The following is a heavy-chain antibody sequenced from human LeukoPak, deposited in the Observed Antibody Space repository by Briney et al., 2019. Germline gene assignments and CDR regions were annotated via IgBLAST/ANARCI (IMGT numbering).Heavy chain of an antibody. CDR2: ISWNSGII. Sequence: GRSLRLSCAASGFTFDDYAMYWVRQAPGKGLEWVSGISWNSGIIGYADSVKGRFTISRDNAKSSLYLQMNSLRAEDTALYYCAKVQGYSYGYFDYWGQGTLVTVSS. D-gene: IGHD5-18*01. V-gene: IGHV3-9*01. J-gene: IGHJ4*02. CDR1: GFTFDDYA. CDR3: AKVQGYSYGYFDY.